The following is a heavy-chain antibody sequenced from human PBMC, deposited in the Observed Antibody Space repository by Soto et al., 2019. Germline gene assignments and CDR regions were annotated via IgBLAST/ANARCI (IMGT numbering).Heavy chain of an antibody. J-gene: IGHJ4*02. D-gene: IGHD3-3*01. Sequence: EVQLLESGGGLVQPGGSLRLSCAASGFTFSSYAMSWVRQAPGKGLEWVSVISGSGGNTYYADSVKGRFTISRDNSKNTLYLQMNSLRAEDTAVYYCAKHTIFGVVRGDFDYWGQGTLVTVSS. CDR2: ISGSGGNT. V-gene: IGHV3-23*01. CDR3: AKHTIFGVVRGDFDY. CDR1: GFTFSSYA.